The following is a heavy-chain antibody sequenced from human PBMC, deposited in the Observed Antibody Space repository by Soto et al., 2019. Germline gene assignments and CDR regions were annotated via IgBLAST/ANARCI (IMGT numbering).Heavy chain of an antibody. CDR3: TGITWFRGMDV. Sequence: SETLSLTCVISGDSVSSNSAGWNWVRQSPSRGLEWLGRTYYKSKWNNDYALSVKSRITINPDTSKNQFSLHLYSVTPEDTAVYYCTGITWFRGMDVWGQGTPVTVSS. J-gene: IGHJ6*02. CDR2: TYYKSKWNN. CDR1: GDSVSSNSAG. D-gene: IGHD3-10*01. V-gene: IGHV6-1*01.